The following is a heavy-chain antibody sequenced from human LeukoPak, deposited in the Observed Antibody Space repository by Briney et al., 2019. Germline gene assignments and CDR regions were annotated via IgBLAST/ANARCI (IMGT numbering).Heavy chain of an antibody. V-gene: IGHV3-7*03. Sequence: PGGSLRLSCVASGFTFSSRDWMTWVRQAPGKGLEWVANIKQDGSEKNYVDSVKGRFTISRDNAKNSVDLQMNSLRTEDTALYYCAKAPRGYPNYFDYWGQGTLVTVSS. CDR3: AKAPRGYPNYFDY. CDR1: GFTFSSRDW. D-gene: IGHD3-22*01. J-gene: IGHJ4*02. CDR2: IKQDGSEK.